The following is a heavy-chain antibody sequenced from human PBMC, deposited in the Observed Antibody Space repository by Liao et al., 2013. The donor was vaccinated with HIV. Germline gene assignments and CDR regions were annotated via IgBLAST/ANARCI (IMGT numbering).Heavy chain of an antibody. D-gene: IGHD3-3*01. Sequence: QVQLQESGPGLVKPSETVSLTCTVSGGSISSHFWSWIRQPAGKGLEWIGRIYSSGNTNYNPSLKSRVTMSVDTSKNQFSLKLSSVTAADTAVYYCARELTYYDFWSGYSLYYMDVWGKGTTVTVSS. J-gene: IGHJ6*03. V-gene: IGHV4-4*07. CDR3: ARELTYYDFWSGYSLYYMDV. CDR1: GGSISSHF. CDR2: IYSSGNT.